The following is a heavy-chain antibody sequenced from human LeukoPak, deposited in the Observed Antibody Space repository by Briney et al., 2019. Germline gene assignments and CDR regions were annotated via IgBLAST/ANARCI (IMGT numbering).Heavy chain of an antibody. J-gene: IGHJ4*02. V-gene: IGHV1-2*06. CDR1: GYTFTGYY. D-gene: IGHD3-22*01. CDR2: INPNSGGT. CDR3: ARGRNSVYYFNVVAPSYFDY. Sequence: ASVKVSCKASGYTFTGYYMHWVRQAPGQGLEWMGRINPNSGGTNYAQKFQGRVTMTRDTSINTAYMDLGRLRSDDTAVYYCARGRNSVYYFNVVAPSYFDYWGQGTPVTVSS.